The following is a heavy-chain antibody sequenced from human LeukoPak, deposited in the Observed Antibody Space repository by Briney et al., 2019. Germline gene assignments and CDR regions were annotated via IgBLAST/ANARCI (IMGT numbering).Heavy chain of an antibody. CDR1: GYSFTTYW. D-gene: IGHD2-15*01. Sequence: GESLKISCKGSGYSFTTYWIGWVRQMPWKGLEWMGIIYPDDSNTRYSPSFQGQVTISADKSINTAYLQWSSLKASDTAMYYCARLGEDLAVGVAGYWFVPWGQGTLVTVSS. CDR2: IYPDDSNT. V-gene: IGHV5-51*01. CDR3: ARLGEDLAVGVAGYWFVP. J-gene: IGHJ5*02.